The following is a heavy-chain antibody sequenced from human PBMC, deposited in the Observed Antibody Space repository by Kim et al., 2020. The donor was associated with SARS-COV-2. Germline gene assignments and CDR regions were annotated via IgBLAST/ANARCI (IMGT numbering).Heavy chain of an antibody. J-gene: IGHJ6*02. CDR3: AKAHYYGSGSYYVPYYGMDV. CDR2: IWYDGSNK. Sequence: GGSLRLSCAASGFTFSSYGMHWVRQAPGKGLEWVAVIWYDGSNKYYADSVKGRFTISRDNSKNTLYLQMNSLRAEDTAVYYCAKAHYYGSGSYYVPYYGMDVWGQGTTVTVSS. D-gene: IGHD3-10*01. CDR1: GFTFSSYG. V-gene: IGHV3-33*06.